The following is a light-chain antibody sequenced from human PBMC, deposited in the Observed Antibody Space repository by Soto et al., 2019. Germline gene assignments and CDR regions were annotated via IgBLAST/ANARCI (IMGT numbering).Light chain of an antibody. Sequence: ELTQPPSVSVSPGQTARITCSGDALAKQYVYWYQQRPGQAPVLIIYKDNERRSGIPERISGSSSGTTVTLTISGVQAEDEADYYCQSADGGGNYVFGSGTKVTVL. CDR2: KDN. V-gene: IGLV3-25*02. CDR1: ALAKQY. J-gene: IGLJ1*01. CDR3: QSADGGGNYV.